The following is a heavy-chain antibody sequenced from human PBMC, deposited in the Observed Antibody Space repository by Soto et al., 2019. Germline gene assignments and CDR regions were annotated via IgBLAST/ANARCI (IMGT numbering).Heavy chain of an antibody. D-gene: IGHD6-19*01. CDR2: MNPNSGNT. J-gene: IGHJ3*02. V-gene: IGHV1-8*01. Sequence: GASVKVSCKASGYTFTSYDINWARQATGQGLEWMGWMNPNSGNTGYAQKFQGRVTMTRNTSISTAYMELSSLRSEDTAVYYCARGYSSGWSYDAFDIWGQGTMVTVSS. CDR3: ARGYSSGWSYDAFDI. CDR1: GYTFTSYD.